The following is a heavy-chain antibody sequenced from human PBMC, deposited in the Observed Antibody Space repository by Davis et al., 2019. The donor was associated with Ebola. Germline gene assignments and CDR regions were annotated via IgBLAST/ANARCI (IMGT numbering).Heavy chain of an antibody. V-gene: IGHV3-9*01. CDR2: ISWNSGSI. D-gene: IGHD4-23*01. J-gene: IGHJ4*02. CDR3: AKDMGAVVTPSLDY. Sequence: GGSLRLSCAASGFTFDDYAMHWVRQAPGKGLEWVSGISWNSGSIGYADSVKSRFTISRDNAKNSLYLQMNSLRAEDTALYYCAKDMGAVVTPSLDYWGQGTLVTVSS. CDR1: GFTFDDYA.